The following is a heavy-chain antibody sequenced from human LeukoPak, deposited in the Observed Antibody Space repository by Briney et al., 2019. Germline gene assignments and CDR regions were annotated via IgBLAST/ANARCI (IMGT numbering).Heavy chain of an antibody. D-gene: IGHD3-3*01. CDR1: GGTFSSYA. J-gene: IGHJ5*02. CDR2: IIPIFGTA. Sequence: SVKVSCKASGGTFSSYAISWVRQAPGQGLEWMGGIIPIFGTANYAQKFRGRVTITADESTSTAYMELSSLRSEDTAVYYCASFGVVRNWFDPWGQGTLVTVSS. V-gene: IGHV1-69*01. CDR3: ASFGVVRNWFDP.